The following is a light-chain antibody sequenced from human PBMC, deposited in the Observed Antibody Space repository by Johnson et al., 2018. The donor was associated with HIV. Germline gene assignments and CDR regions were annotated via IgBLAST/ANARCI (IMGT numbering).Light chain of an antibody. J-gene: IGLJ1*01. CDR1: SSNIGNKY. CDR3: GTWDSSLSVGGGV. V-gene: IGLV1-51*02. Sequence: QSVLTQPPSVSAAPGQKVTISCSGSSSNIGNKYVSWYQQLPGTAPKLLIYENNKRPSGIPDRFSGSKSGTSATLAITGLQTGAEADYYCGTWDSSLSVGGGVFGTGTKVTVL. CDR2: ENN.